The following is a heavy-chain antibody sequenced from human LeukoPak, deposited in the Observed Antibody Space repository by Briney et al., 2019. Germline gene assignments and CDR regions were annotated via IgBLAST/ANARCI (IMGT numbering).Heavy chain of an antibody. CDR1: GFTFTSHP. V-gene: IGHV3-23*01. Sequence: PGGSLRLSCAASGFTFTSHPMNWVRQAPGKGLEWVSAISVNGDTTYHADSVKGRFTISRDNSKNTVFLQMNSLRVDDTAVYYCAKDDGYRYDNGGWFDYWGQGTLVTVSS. D-gene: IGHD5-18*01. CDR3: AKDDGYRYDNGGWFDY. J-gene: IGHJ4*02. CDR2: ISVNGDTT.